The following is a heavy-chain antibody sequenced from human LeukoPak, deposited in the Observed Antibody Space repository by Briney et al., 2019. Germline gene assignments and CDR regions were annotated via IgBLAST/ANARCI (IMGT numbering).Heavy chain of an antibody. V-gene: IGHV1-2*02. Sequence: ASVKVSCKASGYTFTGYYMHWVRQAPGQGLEWMGWINPNSGGTNYAQKFQGRVTMTEDTSTDTAYMELSSLRSEDTAVYYCATIEAMIVSGFRDYYYYGMDVWGQGTTVTVSS. D-gene: IGHD3-22*01. CDR1: GYTFTGYY. CDR3: ATIEAMIVSGFRDYYYYGMDV. J-gene: IGHJ6*02. CDR2: INPNSGGT.